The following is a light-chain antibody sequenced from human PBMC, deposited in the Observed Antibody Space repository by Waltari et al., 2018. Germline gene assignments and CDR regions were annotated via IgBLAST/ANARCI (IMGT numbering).Light chain of an antibody. J-gene: IGKJ1*01. Sequence: DIQMTQSPSSLSASVGDRVTITCRASQGISNSLAWYQQKAGKAPKLLLYAASRLESGVPSRFSDSGSGTDYTLTISSLQPEDFATYYCQQYYSIPPTFGQGTKVEIK. CDR1: QGISNS. CDR3: QQYYSIPPT. CDR2: AAS. V-gene: IGKV1-NL1*01.